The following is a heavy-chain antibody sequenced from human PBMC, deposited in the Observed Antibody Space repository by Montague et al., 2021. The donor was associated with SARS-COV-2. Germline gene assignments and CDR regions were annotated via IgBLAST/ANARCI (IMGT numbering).Heavy chain of an antibody. D-gene: IGHD3-9*01. J-gene: IGHJ6*02. CDR1: GGSISSSSYY. Sequence: SETLSLTCTVSGGSISSSSYYWGWIRQPPRKGLEWIGSIYYSGSTYYNPSLKSRVTISVDTSKNQFSLKLSSVTAADTAVYYCARQVTRRYFDGILDGMDVWGQGTTVTVSS. V-gene: IGHV4-39*01. CDR3: ARQVTRRYFDGILDGMDV. CDR2: IYYSGST.